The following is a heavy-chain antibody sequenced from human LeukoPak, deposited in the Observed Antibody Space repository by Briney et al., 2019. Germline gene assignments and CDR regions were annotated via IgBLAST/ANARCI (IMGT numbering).Heavy chain of an antibody. CDR1: GYTFTSYD. CDR2: MNPNSGNT. V-gene: IGHV1-8*01. D-gene: IGHD6-13*01. J-gene: IGHJ4*02. Sequence: ASVKVSCKASGYTFTSYDINWVRQATGQGLEWMGWMNPNSGNTDYAQKLQGRVTMTTDTSTSTAYMELRSLRSDDTAVYYCARDLGDSSSWYQIGLDYWGQGTLVTVSS. CDR3: ARDLGDSSSWYQIGLDY.